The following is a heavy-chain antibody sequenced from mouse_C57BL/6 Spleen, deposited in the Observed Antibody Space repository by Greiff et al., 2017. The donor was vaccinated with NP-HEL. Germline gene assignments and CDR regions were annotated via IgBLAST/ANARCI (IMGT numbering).Heavy chain of an antibody. CDR3: ARGGYYVGYAMDY. CDR1: GFTFSDYG. D-gene: IGHD2-3*01. J-gene: IGHJ4*01. Sequence: EVMLVESGGGLVKPGASLKLSCAASGFTFSDYGMHWVRQAPEKGLEWVAYISRGSSTIYYADTVKGRVTISRDNAKNTLFLQMTSLRSEDTAMYYCARGGYYVGYAMDYWGQGTSVTVSS. V-gene: IGHV5-17*01. CDR2: ISRGSSTI.